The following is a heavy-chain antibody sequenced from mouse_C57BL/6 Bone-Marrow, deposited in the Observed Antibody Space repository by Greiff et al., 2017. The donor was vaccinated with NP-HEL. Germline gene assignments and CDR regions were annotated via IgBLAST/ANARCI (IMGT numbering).Heavy chain of an antibody. CDR3: ARGYGNEDY. CDR2: IDPSDSYT. V-gene: IGHV1-50*01. J-gene: IGHJ2*01. CDR1: GYTFTSYW. D-gene: IGHD2-1*01. Sequence: VQLQQPGAELVKPGASVKLSCKASGYTFTSYWMQWVKQRPGQGLEWIGEIDPSDSYTNYNQKFKGKATLTVDTSSSTVYMQLSSLTSEDSAVYYCARGYGNEDYWGQGTTLTVSS.